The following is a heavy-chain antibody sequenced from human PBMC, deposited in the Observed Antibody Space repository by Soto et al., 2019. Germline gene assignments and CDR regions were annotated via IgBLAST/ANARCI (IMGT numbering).Heavy chain of an antibody. V-gene: IGHV4-34*01. D-gene: IGHD2-8*02. J-gene: IGHJ4*02. Sequence: SETLTLTCAVYGGSFSGYYWTWIRQPPGTGLEWIGEINHSGSTNYNPSLKSRVTISVDTSKNQFSLKLTSVTAANTAVYYCARDKITGLFDYWGQGTLVTVSS. CDR1: GGSFSGYY. CDR3: ARDKITGLFDY. CDR2: INHSGST.